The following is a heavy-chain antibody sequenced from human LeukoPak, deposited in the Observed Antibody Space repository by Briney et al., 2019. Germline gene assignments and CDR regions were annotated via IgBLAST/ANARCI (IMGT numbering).Heavy chain of an antibody. D-gene: IGHD3-3*01. CDR1: GYTFTGYY. CDR2: INPNSGGT. Sequence: ASVKVSCKASGYTFTGYYMHWVRQAPGQGLEWMGWINPNSGGTNYAQKFQGRVTMTRDTSISTAYMELSRLRSDDTAVYYCALYYDFWSGYSNYFDYWGQGTLVTVSS. V-gene: IGHV1-2*02. CDR3: ALYYDFWSGYSNYFDY. J-gene: IGHJ4*02.